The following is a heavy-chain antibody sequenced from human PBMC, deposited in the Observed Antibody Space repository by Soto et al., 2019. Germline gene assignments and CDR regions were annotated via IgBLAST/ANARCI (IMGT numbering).Heavy chain of an antibody. CDR2: ISSSSGTI. V-gene: IGHV3-48*01. CDR3: ATSYGDSNFDY. D-gene: IGHD4-17*01. CDR1: GFTFSSFS. Sequence: AQLVQSGGDLVQPGGSLRLSCAASGFTFSSFSMNWVRQAPGKGLEWLSYISSSSGTIFYADSVKGRFTISRDNAKGSLYLQMSSLRAEDTAVYYCATSYGDSNFDYWGQGTLVTVS. J-gene: IGHJ4*02.